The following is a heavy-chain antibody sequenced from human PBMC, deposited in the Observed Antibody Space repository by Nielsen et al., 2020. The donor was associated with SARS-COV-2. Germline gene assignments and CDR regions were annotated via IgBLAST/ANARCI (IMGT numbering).Heavy chain of an antibody. Sequence: ASVKVSCKASGYTFTGYYMHWVRQAPGQGLEWMGRINPNSGGTNYAQKFQGRVTMTRDTSISTAYMELSRLRSDDTAVYYCARDHGFLYGMDVWGQGTTVTVSS. CDR2: INPNSGGT. CDR1: GYTFTGYY. V-gene: IGHV1-2*06. J-gene: IGHJ6*02. CDR3: ARDHGFLYGMDV. D-gene: IGHD2-2*03.